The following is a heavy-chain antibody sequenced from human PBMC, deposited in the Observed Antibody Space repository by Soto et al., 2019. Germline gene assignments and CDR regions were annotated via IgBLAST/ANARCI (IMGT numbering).Heavy chain of an antibody. V-gene: IGHV4-30-4*01. CDR2: IYYSGST. CDR3: ARDGDNGGNSWFDP. D-gene: IGHD2-21*02. Sequence: SETLSLTCTVSGGSISSGDYYWSWIRQPPGKGLEWIGYIYYSGSTYYNPSLKSRVTISVDTSRNQFSLKLSSVTAADTAVYYCARDGDNGGNSWFDPWGQGTMVTVYS. CDR1: GGSISSGDYY. J-gene: IGHJ5*02.